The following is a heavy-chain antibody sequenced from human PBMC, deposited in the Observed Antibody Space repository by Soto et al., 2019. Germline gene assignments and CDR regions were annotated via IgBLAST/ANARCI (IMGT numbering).Heavy chain of an antibody. Sequence: QVQLQESGPGLVKPSQTLSLTCTVSGGSISSGFYSWSWIRQYPGKGLEWIGYINYSGSTFYNPSLKSRVTISADTSKNQFSLQLGSVTAADTAVYYCARDASRRYGGGHYWGQGTLVTVSS. D-gene: IGHD3-16*01. CDR2: INYSGST. J-gene: IGHJ4*02. V-gene: IGHV4-31*03. CDR1: GGSISSGFYS. CDR3: ARDASRRYGGGHY.